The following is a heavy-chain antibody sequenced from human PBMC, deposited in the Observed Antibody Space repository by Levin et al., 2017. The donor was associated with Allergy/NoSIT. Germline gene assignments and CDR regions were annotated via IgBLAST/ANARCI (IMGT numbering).Heavy chain of an antibody. J-gene: IGHJ6*02. CDR1: GFSLSTSGMC. Sequence: GSGPTLVKPTQTLTLTCTFSGFSLSTSGMCVSWIRQPPGKALEWLARIDWDDDKYYSTSLKTRLTISKDTSKNQVVLTMTNMDPVDTATYYCARTLLGGGTDRPDGMDVWGQGTTVTVSS. D-gene: IGHD3-16*01. CDR2: IDWDDDK. CDR3: ARTLLGGGTDRPDGMDV. V-gene: IGHV2-70*11.